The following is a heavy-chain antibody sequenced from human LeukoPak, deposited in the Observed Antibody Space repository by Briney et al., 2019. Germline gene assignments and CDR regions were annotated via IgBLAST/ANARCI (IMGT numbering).Heavy chain of an antibody. CDR3: ARWELSGRVMERLSWIDH. D-gene: IGHD3-16*02. V-gene: IGHV3-20*04. J-gene: IGHJ4*02. CDR2: INWNGGGT. Sequence: GGSLRLSCAASGFTFDDFGMTWVRQAPGKGLEWVSGINWNGGGTGYADSVKGRFTISRDNTKKILYLQMNSLRVEDTAVYYCARWELSGRVMERLSWIDHWGQGALVTVSS. CDR1: GFTFDDFG.